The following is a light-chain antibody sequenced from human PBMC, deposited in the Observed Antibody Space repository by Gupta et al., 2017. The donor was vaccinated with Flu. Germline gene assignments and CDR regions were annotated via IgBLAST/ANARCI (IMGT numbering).Light chain of an antibody. CDR3: AAWDDSLNGPV. J-gene: IGLJ3*02. V-gene: IGLV1-44*01. CDR1: SSNIESKT. CDR2: SNN. Sequence: QSVLTQPPSTSGTPGQRVTISCSVSSSNIESKTVDWYQQLQGTAPNLLIYSNNRRPSGVPDRFSGSKSGTSASLAISGLQSEDEADYYCAAWDDSLNGPVFGGGTKLTVL.